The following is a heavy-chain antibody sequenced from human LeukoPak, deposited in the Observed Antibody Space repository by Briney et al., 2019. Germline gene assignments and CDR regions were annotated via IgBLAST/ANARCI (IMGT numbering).Heavy chain of an antibody. CDR1: GYSISTGYY. J-gene: IGHJ6*03. CDR2: IFHSGTT. Sequence: SETLSLTCTVSGYSISTGYYWGWIRPSPEKGLEWIGSIFHSGTTYYNSSLKSRVTLSVDTSKNQFSLRLSSVTAADTAVYFCAKSIASAGTNSCYYMDVWGKGTTVTVSS. V-gene: IGHV4-38-2*02. D-gene: IGHD6-13*01. CDR3: AKSIASAGTNSCYYMDV.